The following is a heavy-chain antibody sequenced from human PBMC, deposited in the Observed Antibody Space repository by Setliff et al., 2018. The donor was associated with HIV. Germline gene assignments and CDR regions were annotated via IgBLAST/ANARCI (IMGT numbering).Heavy chain of an antibody. V-gene: IGHV4-39*01. D-gene: IGHD2-15*01. Sequence: LSLTCTVSGGSISSSSYYWAWVRQPPGKGLEWIGSIYYSGSTSYNPSLKSRVTISVDTSKNQFSLKLRSVTAADTAAYYCARRRGYCSGGTCYSGGYWFDPWGQGTLVTVSS. CDR3: ARRRGYCSGGTCYSGGYWFDP. CDR1: GGSISSSSYY. CDR2: IYYSGST. J-gene: IGHJ5*02.